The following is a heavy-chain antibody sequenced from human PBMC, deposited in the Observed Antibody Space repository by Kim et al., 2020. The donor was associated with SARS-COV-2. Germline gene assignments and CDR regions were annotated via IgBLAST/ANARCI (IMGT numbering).Heavy chain of an antibody. CDR3: AKVSDSSGYYPFDY. Sequence: GGSLRLSCAASGFSFSSYAMSWVRQAPGKGLEWVSGISGSGGTTYFADSVKGRFTISRDSSKNMVYLQMKRLRAEDTAAYYCAKVSDSSGYYPFDYWGQG. J-gene: IGHJ4*02. CDR2: ISGSGGTT. V-gene: IGHV3-23*01. CDR1: GFSFSSYA. D-gene: IGHD3-22*01.